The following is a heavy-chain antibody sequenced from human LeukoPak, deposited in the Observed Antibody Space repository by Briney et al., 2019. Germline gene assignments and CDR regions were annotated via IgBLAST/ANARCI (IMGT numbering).Heavy chain of an antibody. J-gene: IGHJ6*02. CDR3: ARESIAAVHGMDV. Sequence: SETLSLTCAVSGGSISSGGYSWSWIRQPPGKGLEWIGYIYHSGSTYYNPSLKSRVTISVDRSKNQFSLKLSSVTAADTAVYYCARESIAAVHGMDVWGQGTTVTVSS. V-gene: IGHV4-30-2*01. CDR1: GGSISSGGYS. CDR2: IYHSGST. D-gene: IGHD6-6*01.